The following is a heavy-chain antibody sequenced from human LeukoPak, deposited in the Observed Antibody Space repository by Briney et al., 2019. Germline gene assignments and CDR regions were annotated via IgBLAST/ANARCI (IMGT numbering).Heavy chain of an antibody. CDR3: ATGAKIVATIHY. CDR1: GYTFTSYG. D-gene: IGHD5-12*01. Sequence: ASVKVSCKASGYTFTSYGISWVRQAPGQGLEWMGWISAYNGNTNYAQKLQGRVTMTTDTSTDTAYMELSSLRSEDTAVYYCATGAKIVATIHYWGQGTLVTVSS. V-gene: IGHV1-18*01. CDR2: ISAYNGNT. J-gene: IGHJ4*02.